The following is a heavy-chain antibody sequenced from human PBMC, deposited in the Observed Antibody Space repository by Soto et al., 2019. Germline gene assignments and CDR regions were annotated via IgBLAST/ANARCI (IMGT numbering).Heavy chain of an antibody. CDR2: IYPGDSDT. Sequence: PGESLKISCKGSGYSFTSYWIGWVRQMPGKGLEWMGIIYPGDSDTRYSPSFQGQVTISADKSISTAYLQMNSLRAEDTAVYYCARLPFGEQQLVRGGAFDIWGQGTMVTVSS. V-gene: IGHV5-51*01. D-gene: IGHD6-13*01. CDR3: ARLPFGEQQLVRGGAFDI. CDR1: GYSFTSYW. J-gene: IGHJ3*02.